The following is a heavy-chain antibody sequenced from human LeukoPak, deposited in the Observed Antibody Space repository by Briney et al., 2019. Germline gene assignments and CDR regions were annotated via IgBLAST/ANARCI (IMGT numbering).Heavy chain of an antibody. CDR2: INPNSGGT. Sequence: ASVKVSCKASGYTFTGYYMHWVRQAPGQGLEWMGWINPNSGGTNYAKKFQGRVTMTRETSISTGYMELSSLRSDDTAVYYCARSYGSGSYAYYYYYMDVWGKGTTVTVSS. D-gene: IGHD3-10*01. V-gene: IGHV1-2*02. CDR3: ARSYGSGSYAYYYYYMDV. CDR1: GYTFTGYY. J-gene: IGHJ6*03.